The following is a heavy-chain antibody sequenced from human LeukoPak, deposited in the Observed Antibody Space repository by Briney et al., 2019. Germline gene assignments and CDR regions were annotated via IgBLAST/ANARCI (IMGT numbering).Heavy chain of an antibody. J-gene: IGHJ4*02. D-gene: IGHD5-24*01. V-gene: IGHV4-34*01. CDR3: ARDDAGFRRWLQADY. CDR1: GGSFSGYY. Sequence: SETLSLTCAVYGGSFSGYYWSWIRQPLGKGLEWIGEVHHSASTNYNPSLKSRVTISVDTSKNQFSLKLSSVAAADTAVYYCARDDAGFRRWLQADYWGQGTLVTVSS. CDR2: VHHSAST.